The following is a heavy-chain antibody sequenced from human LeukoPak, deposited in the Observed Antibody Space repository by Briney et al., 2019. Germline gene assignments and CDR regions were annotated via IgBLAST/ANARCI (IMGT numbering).Heavy chain of an antibody. CDR3: AKCRTVAGIYYFDY. J-gene: IGHJ4*02. D-gene: IGHD4-23*01. CDR1: GFTFSSYA. CDR2: FSGSGGST. Sequence: GGSLRLSCAASGFTFSSYAMSWVRQAPGKGLECISGFSGSGGSTYYADSVKGRFTISRDNSKNTLYLQMNSLRAEDTAVYYCAKCRTVAGIYYFDYWGQGTLVTVSS. V-gene: IGHV3-23*01.